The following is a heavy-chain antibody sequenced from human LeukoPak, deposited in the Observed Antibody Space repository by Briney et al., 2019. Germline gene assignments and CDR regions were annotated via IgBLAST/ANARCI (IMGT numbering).Heavy chain of an antibody. CDR1: GGSFSGYY. Sequence: PSETLSLTCAVYGGSFSGYYWNWIRQPPGKGLEWIGEINHSGSTNYNPSLKSRVTISVDTSKNQFSLKLSSVTAADTAVYYCARAPGWHPGPTRGDYGMDVWGQGTTVTVSS. V-gene: IGHV4-34*01. CDR3: ARAPGWHPGPTRGDYGMDV. CDR2: INHSGST. D-gene: IGHD2-15*01. J-gene: IGHJ6*02.